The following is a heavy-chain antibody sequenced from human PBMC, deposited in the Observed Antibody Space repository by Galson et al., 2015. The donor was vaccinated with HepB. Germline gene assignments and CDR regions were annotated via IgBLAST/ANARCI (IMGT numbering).Heavy chain of an antibody. D-gene: IGHD2-2*01. CDR1: GGSFSGYY. CDR2: INHSGST. CDR3: ARVTQLLWSRRGFDP. V-gene: IGHV4-34*01. Sequence: SETLSLTCAVYGGSFSGYYWSWIRQPPGKGLEWIGEINHSGSTNYNPSLKSRVTISVDTSKNQFSLKLSSVTAADTAVYYCARVTQLLWSRRGFDPWGQGTLVTVSS. J-gene: IGHJ5*02.